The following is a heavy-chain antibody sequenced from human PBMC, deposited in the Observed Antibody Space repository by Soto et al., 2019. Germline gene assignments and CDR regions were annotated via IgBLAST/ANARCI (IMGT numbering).Heavy chain of an antibody. J-gene: IGHJ5*02. CDR3: AKDPVSIAAAGFDWFDP. CDR2: ISYDGSNK. D-gene: IGHD6-13*01. V-gene: IGHV3-30*18. Sequence: GGSLRLSCAASGFTFSSYGMHWVRQAPGKGLEWVAVISYDGSNKYYADSVKGRFTISRDNSKNTLYLQMNSLRAEDTAVYYCAKDPVSIAAAGFDWFDPWGQGTLVTVSS. CDR1: GFTFSSYG.